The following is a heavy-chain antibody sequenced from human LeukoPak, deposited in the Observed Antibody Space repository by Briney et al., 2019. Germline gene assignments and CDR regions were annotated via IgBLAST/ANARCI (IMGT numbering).Heavy chain of an antibody. D-gene: IGHD3-9*01. CDR3: AKVLSFLTGYYPFDY. CDR1: GFTFSSYG. J-gene: IGHJ4*02. CDR2: ISGSGGST. Sequence: GGSLRLYCAASGFTFSSYGMSWVRQAPGKGREGGSAISGSGGSTYYEDSVKGRFTISRDNCKNTVYMKMKRLRAEDTAVYYCAKVLSFLTGYYPFDYWGQGTLVTVSS. V-gene: IGHV3-23*01.